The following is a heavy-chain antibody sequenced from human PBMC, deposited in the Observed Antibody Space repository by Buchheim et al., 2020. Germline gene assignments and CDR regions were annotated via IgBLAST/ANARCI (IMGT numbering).Heavy chain of an antibody. CDR3: ARDRGGIAVAGSYTYYFDY. Sequence: EVQLVESGGGLVQPGGSLRLSCAASGFTFSSYSMNWVRQAPGKRLEWVANIKQDGSEKYYVDSVKGRFTISRDNAKNSLYLQMNSLRAEDTAVYYCARDRGGIAVAGSYTYYFDYWGQGTL. J-gene: IGHJ4*02. D-gene: IGHD6-19*01. V-gene: IGHV3-7*01. CDR1: GFTFSSYS. CDR2: IKQDGSEK.